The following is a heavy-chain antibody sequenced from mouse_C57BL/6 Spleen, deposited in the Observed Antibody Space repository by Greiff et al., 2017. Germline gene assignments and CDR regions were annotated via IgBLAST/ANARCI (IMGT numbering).Heavy chain of an antibody. CDR2: LSSGSSTI. CDR3: ARDYYGSKGV. D-gene: IGHD1-1*01. V-gene: IGHV5-17*01. Sequence: EVKVVESGGGLVKPGGSLTLSCAASGFTFSDYGLHWVRQAPEKGLEWVAYLSSGSSTIYYADTVKGRFTISRDNAKNTLFLQMTSLRSEDTAMYYCARDYYGSKGVWGTGTTVTVSS. J-gene: IGHJ1*03. CDR1: GFTFSDYG.